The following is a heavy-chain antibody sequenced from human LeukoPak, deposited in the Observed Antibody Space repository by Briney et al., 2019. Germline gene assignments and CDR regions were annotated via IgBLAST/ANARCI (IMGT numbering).Heavy chain of an antibody. CDR1: GFTFSSYE. Sequence: GGSLRLSCAASGFTFSSYEMNWVRQAPGNGLEWVSYISSSGSTIYYADSVKGRFTISRDNAKNSLYLQMNSLRAEDTAVYYCARGRNYDFWSGLFDPWGQGTLVTVSS. CDR3: ARGRNYDFWSGLFDP. CDR2: ISSSGSTI. V-gene: IGHV3-48*03. D-gene: IGHD3-3*01. J-gene: IGHJ5*02.